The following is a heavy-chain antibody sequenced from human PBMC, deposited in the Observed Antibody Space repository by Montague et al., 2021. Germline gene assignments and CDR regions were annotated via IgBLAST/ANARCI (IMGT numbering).Heavy chain of an antibody. CDR2: IYYSGNS. Sequence: SHTLSLTCSVSGASITSNIYYWGWIRQSPGKGLEWIGSIYYSGNSFYQPSLKSRITMAVDTSKNQFSLKLSSVTAADTAIYYCARVFSSWYVGWFDPWGQGTLVTVSS. CDR1: GASITSNIYY. D-gene: IGHD6-13*01. CDR3: ARVFSSWYVGWFDP. J-gene: IGHJ5*02. V-gene: IGHV4-39*07.